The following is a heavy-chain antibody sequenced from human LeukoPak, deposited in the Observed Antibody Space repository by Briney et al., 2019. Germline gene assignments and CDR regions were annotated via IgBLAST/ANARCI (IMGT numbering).Heavy chain of an antibody. V-gene: IGHV3-11*01. CDR2: ITSSGDDI. Sequence: GGSLRLSCGVSGLPFSDYYMSWTRQAPGKGLEWVAYITSSGDDIYYADSVKGRFTISRDNAKNALFLRMSSLRVEDTATYYCASDIVATSGDFWGQGTLVSVSS. J-gene: IGHJ4*02. CDR3: ASDIVATSGDF. D-gene: IGHD5-12*01. CDR1: GLPFSDYY.